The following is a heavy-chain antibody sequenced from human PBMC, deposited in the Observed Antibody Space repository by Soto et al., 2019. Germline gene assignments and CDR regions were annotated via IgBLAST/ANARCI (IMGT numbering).Heavy chain of an antibody. J-gene: IGHJ4*02. CDR2: ISSSSSTI. CDR3: ARSLYYYDSSGYSKGPFDS. D-gene: IGHD3-22*01. V-gene: IGHV3-48*02. CDR1: GLTLSSDS. Sequence: GGSRRLSCSAAGLTLSSDSMNWVRQADGKGRGWVSYISSSSSTIYYADSVTRRFTISRDHAKNSLYLQMNTLRDADTAAYYCARSLYYYDSSGYSKGPFDSWGQGTLVTGSS.